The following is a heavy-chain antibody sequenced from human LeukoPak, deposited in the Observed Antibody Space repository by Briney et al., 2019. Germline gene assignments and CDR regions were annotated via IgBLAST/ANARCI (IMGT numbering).Heavy chain of an antibody. CDR1: GGSFSGYY. J-gene: IGHJ4*02. Sequence: PSETLSLTCAVYGGSFSGYYWGWIRQPPGKGLEWIGSIYHSGSTYYNPSLKSRVTISVDTSKNQFSLKLSSVTAADTAVYYCARAIIAVAGVYYFDYWGQGTLVTVSS. CDR2: IYHSGST. V-gene: IGHV4-38-2*01. D-gene: IGHD6-19*01. CDR3: ARAIIAVAGVYYFDY.